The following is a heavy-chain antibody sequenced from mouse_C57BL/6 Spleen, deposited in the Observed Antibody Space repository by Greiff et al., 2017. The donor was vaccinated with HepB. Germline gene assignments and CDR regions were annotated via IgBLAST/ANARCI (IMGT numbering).Heavy chain of an antibody. CDR3: SRSSYVYYAMDY. CDR1: GYTFTSYW. J-gene: IGHJ4*01. D-gene: IGHD1-1*01. CDR2: IHPNSGST. Sequence: QVQLQQPGAELVKPGASVKLSCKASGYTFTSYWMHWVKQRPGQGLEWIGMIHPNSGSTNYNEKFKSKATLTVDKSSSTAYMQLSSLTSEDAAVYYCSRSSYVYYAMDYWGQGTSVTVSS. V-gene: IGHV1-64*01.